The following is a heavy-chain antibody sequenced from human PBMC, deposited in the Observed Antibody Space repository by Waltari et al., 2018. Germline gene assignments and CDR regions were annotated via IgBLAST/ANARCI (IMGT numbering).Heavy chain of an antibody. V-gene: IGHV3-48*01. CDR1: GLTFNSYV. Sequence: EVQLVESGGGLVQPGGSLRRSCAASGLTFNSYVSYGFRQAPGKGLEWVSYISSSSGAIYYADSVKVRFTISRDNAKNSLYLQMNSLRADDTAVYYCASDPSIGSNLYRYFDFWGQGTLVTVSS. CDR2: ISSSSGAI. CDR3: ASDPSIGSNLYRYFDF. J-gene: IGHJ4*02. D-gene: IGHD2-8*01.